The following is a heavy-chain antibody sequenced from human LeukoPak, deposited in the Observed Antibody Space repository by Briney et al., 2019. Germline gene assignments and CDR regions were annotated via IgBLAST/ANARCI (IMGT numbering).Heavy chain of an antibody. J-gene: IGHJ4*02. CDR3: ARGAMAPTFDY. V-gene: IGHV4-59*08. CDR2: IYYSGST. D-gene: IGHD5-18*01. Sequence: PSETLSLTCTVSGGSISSYYWSWIRQPPGKGLEWIGYIYYSGSTNYNPSLKSRVTISVDTSKNQFSLKLSSVTAADTAVYYCARGAMAPTFDYWGQGTLVTVSS. CDR1: GGSISSYY.